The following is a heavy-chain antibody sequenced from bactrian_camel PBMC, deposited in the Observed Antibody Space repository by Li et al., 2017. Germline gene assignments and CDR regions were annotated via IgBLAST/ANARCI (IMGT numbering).Heavy chain of an antibody. V-gene: IGHV3S1*01. D-gene: IGHD2*01. Sequence: HVQLVESGGGSVQAGGSLRLSCVASGSIYSGACVGWLRQAPGKEREGVAAIATTGIRASIADSVKGRFSISQDNAKKTVYLQMNSLKPEDTGMYHCAAFCMERGNSVNFGSWGQGTQVTVS. CDR1: GSIYSGAC. CDR2: IATTGIRA. CDR3: AAFCMERGNSVNFGS. J-gene: IGHJ6*01.